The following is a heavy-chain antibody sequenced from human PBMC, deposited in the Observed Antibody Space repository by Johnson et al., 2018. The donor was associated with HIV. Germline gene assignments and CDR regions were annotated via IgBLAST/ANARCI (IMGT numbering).Heavy chain of an antibody. Sequence: QVQLVESGGGMVQPGRSLRLSCAASGFTFTTYALHWVRRAPGKGLECVAVISYDGTYKYYADSVKGRFTIPRDKSKNTLYLQMNSLSAEDTAVSSCARDRVGATAFDVWGQGTLVTVSS. CDR2: ISYDGTYK. J-gene: IGHJ3*01. V-gene: IGHV3-30*04. CDR3: ARDRVGATAFDV. D-gene: IGHD1-26*01. CDR1: GFTFTTYA.